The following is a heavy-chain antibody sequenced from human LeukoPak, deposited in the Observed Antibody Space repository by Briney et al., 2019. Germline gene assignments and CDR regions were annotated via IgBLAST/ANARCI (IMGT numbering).Heavy chain of an antibody. D-gene: IGHD2/OR15-2a*01. J-gene: IGHJ6*03. Sequence: GGSLRLSCTASGFTPYYWLNWVRQSPGKGLEWVANIDRDGRVQHDVDYVEGRFTLSRDSAMNSLDLQMHSLRAEDTAVYYCTGGSDRVISGRYCYYMDVWGKGTTVTVSS. CDR2: IDRDGRVQ. CDR3: TGGSDRVISGRYCYYMDV. CDR1: GFTPYYW. V-gene: IGHV3-7*01.